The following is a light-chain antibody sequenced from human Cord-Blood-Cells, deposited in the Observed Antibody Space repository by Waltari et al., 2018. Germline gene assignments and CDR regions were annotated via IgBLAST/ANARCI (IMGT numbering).Light chain of an antibody. CDR2: GAS. V-gene: IGKV3-15*01. Sequence: EIVMTQSPATLSVSPGERATLSCRASQSVSSNLAWYQQKPGQAPRLLIYGASTMATVIPARFSGSGSGTEFTLTISSLPSEDFAVDYCQQYNNWPPVTFGQGTRLEIK. CDR3: QQYNNWPPVT. J-gene: IGKJ5*01. CDR1: QSVSSN.